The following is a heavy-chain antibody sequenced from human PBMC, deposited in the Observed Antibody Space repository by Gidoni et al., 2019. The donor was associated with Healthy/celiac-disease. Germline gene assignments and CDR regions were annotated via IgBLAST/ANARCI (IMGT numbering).Heavy chain of an antibody. J-gene: IGHJ4*02. Sequence: EVQLVESGGGLVKPGGSLRLSCAASGFTFSSYSMNWVRQAPGKGLEWVSSMSSSSSYIYYADSVKGRFTISRDNAKNSLYLQMNSLRAEDTAVYYCARRSSSWYLDYWGQGTLVTVSS. D-gene: IGHD6-13*01. CDR3: ARRSSSWYLDY. CDR2: MSSSSSYI. V-gene: IGHV3-21*01. CDR1: GFTFSSYS.